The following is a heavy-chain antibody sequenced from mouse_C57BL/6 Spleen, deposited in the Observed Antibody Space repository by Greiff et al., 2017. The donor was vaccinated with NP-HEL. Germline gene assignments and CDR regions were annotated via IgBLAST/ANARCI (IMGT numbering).Heavy chain of an antibody. J-gene: IGHJ2*01. CDR3: ARYDYGFDY. CDR2: IYPSDSET. V-gene: IGHV1-61*01. Sequence: QVQLKQPGAELVRPGSSVKLSCKASGYTFTSYWMDWVKQRPGQGLEWIGNIYPSDSETHYNQKFKDKATLTVDKSSSTAYMQLSSLTSDDSAVYYCARYDYGFDYWGQGTTLTVSS. D-gene: IGHD2-4*01. CDR1: GYTFTSYW.